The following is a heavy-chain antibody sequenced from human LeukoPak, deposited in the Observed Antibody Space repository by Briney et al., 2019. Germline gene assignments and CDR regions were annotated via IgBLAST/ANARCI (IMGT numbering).Heavy chain of an antibody. CDR3: ARDSGYSYADDY. CDR2: ITYNSGTI. V-gene: IGHV3-48*02. J-gene: IGHJ4*02. D-gene: IGHD5-18*01. Sequence: GGSLRLSCAASGFTFRSYAMQWVRQAPGKGLEWVSYITYNSGTIFYADSVKGRFTISRDNAKDSLYLQMSSLRDEDTAVYYCARDSGYSYADDYWGQGTLVTVSS. CDR1: GFTFRSYA.